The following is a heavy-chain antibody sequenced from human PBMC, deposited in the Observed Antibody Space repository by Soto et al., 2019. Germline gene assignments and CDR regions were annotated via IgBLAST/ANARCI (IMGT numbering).Heavy chain of an antibody. J-gene: IGHJ4*02. V-gene: IGHV3-30*18. CDR1: GFTFSSYG. D-gene: IGHD1-26*01. CDR3: AKEEVGASLDY. CDR2: ISYDGSNK. Sequence: QVQLVESGGGVVQPGRSLRLSCAAAGFTFSSYGMHWVRQAPGKGLEWVAVISYDGSNKYYADSVKGRFTISRDNSKNTLYLQMNSLRAEDTAVYYCAKEEVGASLDYWGQGTLVTVSS.